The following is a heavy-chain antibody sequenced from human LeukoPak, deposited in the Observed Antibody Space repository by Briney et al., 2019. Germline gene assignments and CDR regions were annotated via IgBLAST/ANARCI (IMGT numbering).Heavy chain of an antibody. D-gene: IGHD4-11*01. CDR3: ARDDYTSGFDY. Sequence: GGSLRLSCSASGFTSSSYNMNWVRQAPGKGLEWVSSISSSSSYIYYADSVKGRFTISRDNAKNSLYLQMNSLRAEDTAVYYCARDDYTSGFDYWGQGTLVTVSS. J-gene: IGHJ4*02. CDR2: ISSSSSYI. V-gene: IGHV3-21*01. CDR1: GFTSSSYN.